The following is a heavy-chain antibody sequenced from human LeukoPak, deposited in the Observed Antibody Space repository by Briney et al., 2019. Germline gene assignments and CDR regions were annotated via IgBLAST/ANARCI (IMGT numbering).Heavy chain of an antibody. CDR1: GFTFTSHA. Sequence: PGGSLRLSCAASGFTFTSHAMSWVRQAPGKGLEWVSAISGSGGSTYYADSVKGRFTISRDYSKNTLFLQMNSLRADDTAVYYCAKVGTGDLFRALDYWGQGTLVTVSS. V-gene: IGHV3-23*01. CDR2: ISGSGGST. CDR3: AKVGTGDLFRALDY. J-gene: IGHJ4*02. D-gene: IGHD1-14*01.